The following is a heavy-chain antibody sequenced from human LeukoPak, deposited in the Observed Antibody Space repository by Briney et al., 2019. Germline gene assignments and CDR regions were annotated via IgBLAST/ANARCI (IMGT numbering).Heavy chain of an antibody. CDR2: IIPIFGTS. J-gene: IGHJ6*03. CDR3: ASGPYTDMVHYSYMDV. CDR1: RGIFSSHA. D-gene: IGHD5-18*01. Sequence: SVKVSCKASRGIFSSHAVNWVRQAPGQGLEWMGGIIPIFGTSNNAQKFHGRVTITTDESTSTVYMELSSLISEDTAVYYCASGPYTDMVHYSYMDVWGKGTTVIVSS. V-gene: IGHV1-69*05.